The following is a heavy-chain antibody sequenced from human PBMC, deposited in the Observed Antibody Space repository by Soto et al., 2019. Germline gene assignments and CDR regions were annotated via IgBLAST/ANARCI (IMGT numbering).Heavy chain of an antibody. V-gene: IGHV1-69*02. CDR2: FLPILGIA. D-gene: IGHD3-22*01. J-gene: IGHJ4*02. Sequence: QVQLVQSGAEVKKPGSSVKVSCKASGGTFSSYTISWVRQAPGQGLEWMGRFLPILGIANYAQKIQGRVTITADKSPSTAYMEMSSLRSEDTAVYYCARGLHYDSISLDDYWGQGTLVTVSS. CDR3: ARGLHYDSISLDDY. CDR1: GGTFSSYT.